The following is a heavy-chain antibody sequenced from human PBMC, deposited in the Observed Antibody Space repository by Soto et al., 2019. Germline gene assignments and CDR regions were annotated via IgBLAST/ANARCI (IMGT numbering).Heavy chain of an antibody. CDR2: ISSSGSTT. D-gene: IGHD3-10*01. V-gene: IGHV3-48*03. CDR1: GFTFNTYE. Sequence: EVQLVESGGGLVQPGGSLRLSCAASGFTFNTYEMNWVRQAPGKGLGWVSYISSSGSTTYYADSVKGRFTISRDNAKNSLYLKMNGLRAEDTAIYYCATRSGGGGAFDFWGQGTMVTVSS. CDR3: ATRSGGGGAFDF. J-gene: IGHJ3*01.